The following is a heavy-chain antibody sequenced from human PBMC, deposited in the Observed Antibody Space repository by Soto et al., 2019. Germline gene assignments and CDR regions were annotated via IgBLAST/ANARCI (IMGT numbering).Heavy chain of an antibody. J-gene: IGHJ6*02. CDR1: GGSISSGGYY. V-gene: IGHV4-31*03. CDR3: ARGRGDYENYYYFGMDV. Sequence: SETLSLTCTVSGGSISSGGYYWSWLRQHPGKGLEWIGYIYYSGSTYYNPSLKSRVTISVDTSKNQFSLKLSSVTAADTAVYYCARGRGDYENYYYFGMDVWGQGTTVTVSS. D-gene: IGHD4-17*01. CDR2: IYYSGST.